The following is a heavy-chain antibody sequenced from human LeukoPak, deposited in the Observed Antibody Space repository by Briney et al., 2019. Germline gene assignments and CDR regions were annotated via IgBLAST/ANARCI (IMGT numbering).Heavy chain of an antibody. J-gene: IGHJ4*02. CDR3: AKDLNRYQLLYYFDY. V-gene: IGHV3-30*02. CDR1: GFTFSSYG. CDR2: IRYDGSNK. Sequence: GGSLRLYCAASGFTFSSYGMHLVRQAPGKGLEVVAFIRYDGSNKYYADSVKGRFTISRDNSKNTLYLQMNSLRAEDTAVYYCAKDLNRYQLLYYFDYWGQGTLVTVSS. D-gene: IGHD2-2*01.